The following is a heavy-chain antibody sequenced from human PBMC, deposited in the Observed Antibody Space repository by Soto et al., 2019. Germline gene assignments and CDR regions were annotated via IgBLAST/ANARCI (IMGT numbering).Heavy chain of an antibody. V-gene: IGHV3-30-3*01. Sequence: LRLSCAASGFTFSSYAMHWVRRAPGKGLEWVAVISYDGSNKYYADSVKGRFTISRDNSKNTLYLQMNSLRAEDTAVYYCAREAMVRGVISYYYYYYGMDVWGQGTTVTVSS. D-gene: IGHD3-10*01. CDR1: GFTFSSYA. CDR3: AREAMVRGVISYYYYYYGMDV. CDR2: ISYDGSNK. J-gene: IGHJ6*02.